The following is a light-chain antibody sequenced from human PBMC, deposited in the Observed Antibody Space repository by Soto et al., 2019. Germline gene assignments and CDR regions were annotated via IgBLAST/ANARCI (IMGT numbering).Light chain of an antibody. V-gene: IGKV3-20*01. CDR1: QRVTNRY. CDR3: HQYGSSPFT. CDR2: GPS. Sequence: ETVLTQSPGTLSLSPGERATLSCRASQRVTNRYLAWYQQKPGRRPRLLIYGPSGRATGIPDKFSGSGSGTDFTLTINRLDPEDSALYYCHQYGSSPFTFGQGPKLEIK. J-gene: IGKJ2*01.